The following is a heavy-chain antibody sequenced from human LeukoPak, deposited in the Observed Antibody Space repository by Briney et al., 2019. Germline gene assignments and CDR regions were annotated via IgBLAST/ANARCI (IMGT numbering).Heavy chain of an antibody. Sequence: SVKVSCKASGGTFSSYAISWVRQPPGQGLEWMGGIIPIFGTANYAQKFQGRVTSTADESTSTAYMELSSLRSEDTAVYYCARAADFWSGYSSGIDYWGQGTLVTVSS. V-gene: IGHV1-69*01. CDR1: GGTFSSYA. J-gene: IGHJ4*02. D-gene: IGHD3-3*01. CDR3: ARAADFWSGYSSGIDY. CDR2: IIPIFGTA.